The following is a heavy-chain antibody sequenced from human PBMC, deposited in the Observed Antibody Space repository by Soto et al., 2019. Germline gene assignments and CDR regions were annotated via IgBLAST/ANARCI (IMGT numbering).Heavy chain of an antibody. CDR2: IYYSGSI. CDR1: GGSISSGGYY. V-gene: IGHV4-31*03. CDR3: ARGIAAAVAWFDP. J-gene: IGHJ5*02. Sequence: SETLSLTCTVSGGSISSGGYYWSWIRQHPGKGLEWIGYIYYSGSIYYNPSLKSRVTISVDTSKNQFSLKLSSVTAADTAVYYCARGIAAAVAWFDPWGQGTLVTVSS. D-gene: IGHD6-13*01.